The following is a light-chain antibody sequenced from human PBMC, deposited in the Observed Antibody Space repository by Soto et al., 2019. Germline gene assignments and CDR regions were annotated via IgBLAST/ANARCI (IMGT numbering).Light chain of an antibody. CDR2: GAS. V-gene: IGKV3-20*01. CDR1: QSVSSNY. Sequence: ESVLTQSPGTLSLCPGERATLSCRASQSVSSNYLAWYQQKPGQAPRLLIYGASTRATGIPDRFSGSGSGTEFTLTISSLQSEDFAVYYCQQYNSWPLTFGGGTKVDI. CDR3: QQYNSWPLT. J-gene: IGKJ4*01.